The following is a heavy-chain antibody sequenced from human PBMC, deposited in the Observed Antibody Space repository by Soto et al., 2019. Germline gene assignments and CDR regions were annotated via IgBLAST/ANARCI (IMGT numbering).Heavy chain of an antibody. CDR2: IIPIFGTA. D-gene: IGHD3-9*01. CDR3: ARDLKGYYDILTGYYKGWFDP. Sequence: SVKASCKASGYTFTSYGISWVRQAPGQGLEWMGGIIPIFGTANYAQKFQGRVTITADESTSTAYMELSSLRSEDTAVYYCARDLKGYYDILTGYYKGWFDPWGQGTLVTVSS. V-gene: IGHV1-69*13. CDR1: GYTFTSYG. J-gene: IGHJ5*02.